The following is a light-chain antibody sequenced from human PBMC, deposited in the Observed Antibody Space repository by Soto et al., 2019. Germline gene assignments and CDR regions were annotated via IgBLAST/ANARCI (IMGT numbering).Light chain of an antibody. J-gene: IGLJ1*01. CDR2: GVT. CDR1: HNDIGTYDY. CDR3: SSFTSNRIYV. Sequence: QSALTQPTSVSGSPGQSITISCTGNHNDIGTYDYVSWYQQHPGRAPRLLIHGVTTRPSGISGRFSASKSGLTASLTISGLQTEDQADYYRSSFTSNRIYVFGPGTKVTVL. V-gene: IGLV2-14*03.